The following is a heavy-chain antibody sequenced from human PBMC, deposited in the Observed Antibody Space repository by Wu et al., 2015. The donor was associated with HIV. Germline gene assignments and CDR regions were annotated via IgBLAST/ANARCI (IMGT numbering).Heavy chain of an antibody. V-gene: IGHV1-69*15. CDR1: GSTFRGYD. CDR3: ARDHSSSDLRYYYYYGMDV. J-gene: IGHJ6*02. Sequence: HVQLVQSGAEVKKPGSSVKVSCKAPGSTFRGYDVNWVRQAPGQGLEWMGRIIPIFGTANYAQKFQGRVTITADESTSTAYMELSSLRSEDTAVYYCARDHSSSDLRYYYYYGMDVWGQGTTVTVSS. CDR2: IIPIFGTA. D-gene: IGHD6-13*01.